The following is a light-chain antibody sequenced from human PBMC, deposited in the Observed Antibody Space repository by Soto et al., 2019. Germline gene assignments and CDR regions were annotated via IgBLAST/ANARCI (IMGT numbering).Light chain of an antibody. J-gene: IGLJ1*01. CDR2: DVS. CDR3: SSYTTSNTYV. V-gene: IGLV2-18*02. CDR1: SGDVGSNNR. Sequence: QSALTQPPSLSGSPGQSVAISCTGTSGDVGSNNRVSWYQQPPGSAPKLIIYDVSNRPSGIPDRFSGSKSANTASLTISGLQTEDEADYYCSSYTTSNTYVFGTGTKLTVL.